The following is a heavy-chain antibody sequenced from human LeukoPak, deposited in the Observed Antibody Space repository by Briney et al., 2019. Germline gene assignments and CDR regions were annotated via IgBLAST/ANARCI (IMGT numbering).Heavy chain of an antibody. CDR1: GFTFSIYG. Sequence: GGSLRLSCAASGFTFSIYGLSWVRQAPGKGPEWVSSIGGSSGSTYYADSVKGRFTVSRDNSKNTLYLQMNYLRAEDTAVYYCAKDLLGDSFWGQGTLVTVSS. D-gene: IGHD2-21*02. CDR2: IGGSSGST. CDR3: AKDLLGDSF. J-gene: IGHJ4*02. V-gene: IGHV3-23*01.